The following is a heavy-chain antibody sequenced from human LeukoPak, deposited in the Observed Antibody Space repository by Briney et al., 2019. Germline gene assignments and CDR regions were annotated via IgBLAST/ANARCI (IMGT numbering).Heavy chain of an antibody. J-gene: IGHJ3*02. V-gene: IGHV4-59*01. CDR1: GDSINTYY. CDR3: ARDHRIMDAFDI. D-gene: IGHD3-16*01. Sequence: PSETLSLTCTVSGDSINTYYWSWIRQPPGKGLEWIGHIYYSGSTNYNPSLKSRVSISVDMSKNQFSLKLTSVTAADTAVYYCARDHRIMDAFDIWGQGTMVTVSS. CDR2: IYYSGST.